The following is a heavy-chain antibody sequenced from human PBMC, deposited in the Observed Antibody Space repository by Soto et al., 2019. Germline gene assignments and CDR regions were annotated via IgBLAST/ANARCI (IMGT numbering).Heavy chain of an antibody. CDR2: IYPGDSET. CDR1: GYTFSSYW. V-gene: IGHV5-51*03. CDR3: ARVRGCSGGTCYPFDY. D-gene: IGHD2-15*01. J-gene: IGHJ4*02. Sequence: EVQLVQSGAEGKKPGESLRISCKGSGYTFSSYWIAWVRQMPGKGLEWMGIIYPGDSETRITPSFQGQVTISADKSINTAYLQWSSLRASDTAIYYCARVRGCSGGTCYPFDYWGQGTLVTVSS.